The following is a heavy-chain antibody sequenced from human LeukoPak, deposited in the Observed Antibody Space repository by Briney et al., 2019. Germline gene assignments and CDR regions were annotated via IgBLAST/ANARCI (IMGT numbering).Heavy chain of an antibody. V-gene: IGHV1-2*04. J-gene: IGHJ5*02. Sequence: ASVKVSCKASGYTFTGYYMHWVRQAPGQGLEWMGWINPNSGGTNYAQKFQGWVTMTRDTSISTAYMELSRLRSGDTAVYYCARSLGSGFSPAFDPWGQGTLVTVSS. CDR2: INPNSGGT. CDR1: GYTFTGYY. D-gene: IGHD1-26*01. CDR3: ARSLGSGFSPAFDP.